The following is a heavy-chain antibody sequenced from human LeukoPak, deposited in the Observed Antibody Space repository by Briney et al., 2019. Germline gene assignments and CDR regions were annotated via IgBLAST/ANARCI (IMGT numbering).Heavy chain of an antibody. CDR2: IYYSGST. CDR3: ARGVAAQWEDYYYYGMDV. J-gene: IGHJ6*02. V-gene: IGHV4-59*08. CDR1: GGSISSYY. Sequence: SETLSLTCTVSGGSISSYYWSWIRQHPGKGLEWIGYIYYSGSTNYNPSLKSRVTISVDTSKNQFSLKLSSVTAADTAVYYCARGVAAQWEDYYYYGMDVWGQGTTVTVSS. D-gene: IGHD2-15*01.